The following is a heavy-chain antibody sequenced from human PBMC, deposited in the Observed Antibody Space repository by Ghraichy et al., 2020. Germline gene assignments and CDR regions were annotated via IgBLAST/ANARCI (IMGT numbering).Heavy chain of an antibody. CDR1: GYSISSGYY. V-gene: IGHV4-38-2*01. CDR3: ARSPGTSAWYGSRFDP. Sequence: SETLSLTCAVSGYSISSGYYWGWIRQPPGKGLEWIGSFYHSGSTYYNPYLKSQDNISVDTSKNQFSLKLSYVTAADTAVYYCARSPGTSAWYGSRFDPWGQGTLVTVSS. CDR2: FYHSGST. J-gene: IGHJ5*02. D-gene: IGHD6-19*01.